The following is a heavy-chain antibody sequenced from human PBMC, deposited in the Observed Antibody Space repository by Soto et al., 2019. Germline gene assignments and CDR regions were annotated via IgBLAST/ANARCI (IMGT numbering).Heavy chain of an antibody. J-gene: IGHJ4*02. CDR3: ARGKGEYSYGLCFDY. Sequence: SVKVSCKASGGTFSSYAISWVRQAPGQGLEWMGGIIPIFGTANYAQKFQGRVTITADESTSTAYMELSSPRSEDTAVYYCARGKGEYSYGLCFDYWGQGTLVTVSS. CDR1: GGTFSSYA. V-gene: IGHV1-69*13. D-gene: IGHD5-18*01. CDR2: IIPIFGTA.